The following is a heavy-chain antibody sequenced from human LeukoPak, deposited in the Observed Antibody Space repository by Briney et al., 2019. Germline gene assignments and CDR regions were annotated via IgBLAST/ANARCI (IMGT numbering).Heavy chain of an antibody. CDR3: ASRAIAVANA. CDR2: ISGSSEYI. V-gene: IGHV3-21*01. D-gene: IGHD6-19*01. J-gene: IGHJ4*02. Sequence: GRSLRLSCAASGFTFSNYNMNWVRQAPGKGLEWVSFISGSSEYIYYADSVKGRFTISRDNAKNSLYLQMNSLRAEDTAVYYCASRAIAVANARGQGTLVTVSS. CDR1: GFTFSNYN.